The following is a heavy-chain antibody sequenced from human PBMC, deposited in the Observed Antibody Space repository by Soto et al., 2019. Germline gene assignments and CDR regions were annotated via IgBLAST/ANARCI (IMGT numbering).Heavy chain of an antibody. J-gene: IGHJ4*02. V-gene: IGHV1-69*01. CDR2: IIPVFGTT. CDR1: GGLFSSFA. Sequence: QEQLVQSGPEVKKPGSSVKVSCKDSGGLFSSFAISWVRQAPGQGLEWLGGIIPVFGTTNYAERFQGRVTITADESTNTASMELRSLISGDTAMYYCARGGGPYVWFNEFWGQGTLVTVSS. D-gene: IGHD3-16*01. CDR3: ARGGGPYVWFNEF.